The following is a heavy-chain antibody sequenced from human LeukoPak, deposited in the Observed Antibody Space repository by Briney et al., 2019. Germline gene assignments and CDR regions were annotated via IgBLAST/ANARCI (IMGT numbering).Heavy chain of an antibody. V-gene: IGHV3-30*03. CDR2: ISYDGSNK. CDR3: QLTGAYYYYMDV. J-gene: IGHJ6*03. CDR1: GFTFSSYG. D-gene: IGHD2-2*01. Sequence: ESGGGVVQPGRSLRLSCAASGFTFSSYGMHWVRQAPGKGLEWVAVISYDGSNKYYADSVKGRFTISRDNSKNTLYLQMNSLRAEDTAVYYCQLTGAYYYYMDVWGKGTTVTVSS.